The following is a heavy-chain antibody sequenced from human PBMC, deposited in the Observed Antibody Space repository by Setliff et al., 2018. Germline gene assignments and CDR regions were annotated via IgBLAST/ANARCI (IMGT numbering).Heavy chain of an antibody. V-gene: IGHV1-18*01. CDR2: ISA. D-gene: IGHD2-15*01. CDR3: ARGPPEFVVAPAEGKFDY. CDR1: GYIFSSYG. J-gene: IGHJ4*02. Sequence: GASVKVSCKASGYIFSSYGINWVRQAPGQGLEGMGWISANARKFQGRVIMTTDTSTNTADRELRSLRSDDTAIYYCARGPPEFVVAPAEGKFDYWGQGTLVTVSS.